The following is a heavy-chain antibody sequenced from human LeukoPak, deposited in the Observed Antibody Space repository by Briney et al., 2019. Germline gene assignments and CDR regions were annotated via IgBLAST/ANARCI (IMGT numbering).Heavy chain of an antibody. J-gene: IGHJ1*01. CDR2: IKQDGSEK. D-gene: IGHD2-15*01. Sequence: GGSLRLSCAASGFTFSKYWMSWVRQAPGKGLEWVANIKQDGSEKYYVDSVKGRFTTSRDNAKNSLYLQMNSLRAEDTAVYYCARDPDINIWPEYFQHWGQGTLVTVSS. CDR1: GFTFSKYW. CDR3: ARDPDINIWPEYFQH. V-gene: IGHV3-7*04.